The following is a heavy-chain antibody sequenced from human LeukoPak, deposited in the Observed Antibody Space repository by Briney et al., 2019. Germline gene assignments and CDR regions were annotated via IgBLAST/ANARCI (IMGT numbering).Heavy chain of an antibody. V-gene: IGHV1-2*06. J-gene: IGHJ6*02. CDR1: GYTLTELS. D-gene: IGHD2-2*01. Sequence: ASVKVSCKVSGYTLTELSMHWVRQAPGQGLEWMGRINPNSGGTNYAQKFQGRVTMTRDTSISTAYMELSRLRSDDTAVYYCARDMTSWRYYYYGMDVWGQGTTVTVSS. CDR2: INPNSGGT. CDR3: ARDMTSWRYYYYGMDV.